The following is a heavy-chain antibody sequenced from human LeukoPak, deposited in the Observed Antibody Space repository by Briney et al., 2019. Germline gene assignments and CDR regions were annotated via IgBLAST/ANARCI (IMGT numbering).Heavy chain of an antibody. CDR3: TRTAQYTCFDP. Sequence: GASLRLSCAASGFTFSSYSMSWVRQAPGKGLEWVSAISGSGGTTIYADSVKGRFTISRDNSKKTLYLQMDILRAEDTAIYYVTRTAQYTCFDPWGQGTLVTVSS. J-gene: IGHJ5*02. V-gene: IGHV3-23*01. D-gene: IGHD1-7*01. CDR2: ISGSGGTT. CDR1: GFTFSSYS.